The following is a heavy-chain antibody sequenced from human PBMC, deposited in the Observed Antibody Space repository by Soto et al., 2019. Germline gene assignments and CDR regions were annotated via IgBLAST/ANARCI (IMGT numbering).Heavy chain of an antibody. V-gene: IGHV1-69*02. J-gene: IGHJ4*02. CDR1: GGTFSSYT. CDR3: ASGRGLRKFDY. Sequence: QVQLVQSGAEVKKPGSSVKVSCKASGGTFSSYTISWVRQAPGQGLEWMGRIIPILGIANYAQKFQGRVTITADKSTSTAYMELSSLRSENTAVYYCASGRGLRKFDYWGQGTLVTVSS. CDR2: IIPILGIA. D-gene: IGHD3-16*01.